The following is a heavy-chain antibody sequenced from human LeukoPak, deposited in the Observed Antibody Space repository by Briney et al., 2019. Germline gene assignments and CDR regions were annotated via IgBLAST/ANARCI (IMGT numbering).Heavy chain of an antibody. CDR1: GFTFGDYA. Sequence: QPGRSLRLSCTASGFTFGDYAMSWFRQAPGKGLEWVGFISSKAYGGTTEYAASVKGRFTISRDDSKSIAYLQMNSLKTEDTAVYYCTRDPGIVGAQGAFDIWGQGTMVTVSS. CDR2: ISSKAYGGTT. CDR3: TRDPGIVGAQGAFDI. D-gene: IGHD1-26*01. V-gene: IGHV3-49*03. J-gene: IGHJ3*02.